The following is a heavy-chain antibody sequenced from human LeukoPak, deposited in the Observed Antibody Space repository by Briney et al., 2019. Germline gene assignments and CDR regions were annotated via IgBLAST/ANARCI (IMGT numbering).Heavy chain of an antibody. CDR2: IKQDGSEK. V-gene: IGHV3-7*01. J-gene: IGHJ5*02. D-gene: IGHD5-12*01. CDR1: GFTVSRNY. CDR3: ARDYDS. Sequence: GGSLRLSCAASGFTVSRNYMSWVRQAPGKGLEWVANIKQDGSEKYYVDSVKGRFTISRDNAKNSLHLQMNSLRAEDTAVYYCARDYDSWGQGTLVTVSS.